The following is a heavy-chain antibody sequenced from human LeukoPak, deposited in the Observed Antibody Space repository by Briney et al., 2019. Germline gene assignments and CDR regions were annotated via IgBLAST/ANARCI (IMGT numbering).Heavy chain of an antibody. V-gene: IGHV5-51*01. CDR1: GYSFTSYW. Sequence: GESLKISCKGSGYSFTSYWIAWVRQMPGKGLEWMGIIYPDDSDTRYSPSFRGQVTISADKSISTAYLHWNSLKASDTAMYYCARKGYGSGSYYESYYFDYWGQGTLVTVSS. CDR3: ARKGYGSGSYYESYYFDY. CDR2: IYPDDSDT. J-gene: IGHJ4*02. D-gene: IGHD3-10*01.